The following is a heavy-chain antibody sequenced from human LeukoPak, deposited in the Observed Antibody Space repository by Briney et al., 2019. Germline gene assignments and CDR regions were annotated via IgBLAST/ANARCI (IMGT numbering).Heavy chain of an antibody. CDR1: GGSISSSSYY. J-gene: IGHJ3*02. D-gene: IGHD4-23*01. CDR2: IYYSGST. V-gene: IGHV4-39*01. Sequence: SETLSLTCTVSGGSISSSSYYWGWIRQPPGKGLEWIGSIYYSGSTYYNPSLKSRVAISVDTSKNQFSLKLSSVTAADTAVYYCARSGGNLYDAFDIWGQGTMVTVSS. CDR3: ARSGGNLYDAFDI.